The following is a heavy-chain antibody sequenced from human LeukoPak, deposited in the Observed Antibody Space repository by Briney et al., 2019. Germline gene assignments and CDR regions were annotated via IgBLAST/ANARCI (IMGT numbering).Heavy chain of an antibody. CDR3: ARDLVDYYGSGSYYL. CDR2: ISYDGSNK. Sequence: GGSLRLSCAASGFTFSSYAMQWVRQAPGKGLEWVAVISYDGSNKYYADSVKGRFTISRDNSKNTLYLQMNSLRAEDTAVYYCARDLVDYYGSGSYYLWGQGTLVTVSS. V-gene: IGHV3-30-3*01. D-gene: IGHD3-10*01. J-gene: IGHJ4*02. CDR1: GFTFSSYA.